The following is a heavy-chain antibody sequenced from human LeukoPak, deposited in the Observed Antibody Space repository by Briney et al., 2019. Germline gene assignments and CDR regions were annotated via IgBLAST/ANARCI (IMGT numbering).Heavy chain of an antibody. Sequence: PGGSLRLSCAVSGFTFSQYNMGWVRQAPGKGLEWGSTTATDGGDTNYVDSVKGRFTISRDNSKNTLYLQMSSLRVEATALYYCVKGSDSSRPYYFDYWGQGTLVTVSS. V-gene: IGHV3-23*05. CDR1: GFTFSQYN. J-gene: IGHJ4*02. CDR3: VKGSDSSRPYYFDY. D-gene: IGHD2-21*02. CDR2: TATDGGDT.